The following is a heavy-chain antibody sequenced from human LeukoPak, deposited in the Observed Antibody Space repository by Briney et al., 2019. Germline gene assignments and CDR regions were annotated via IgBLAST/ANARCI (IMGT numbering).Heavy chain of an antibody. V-gene: IGHV3-53*05. CDR2: LYSGGRT. CDR3: AKPSMFIDYYFDS. D-gene: IGHD3-16*02. J-gene: IGHJ4*02. CDR1: GFTVSSNY. Sequence: GGSLRLSCAASGFTVSSNYMSWVRQAPGKGLEWLSILYSGGRTYYADSVKGRFTISRDNSKNTLYLQMNSLRAEDTAVYYCAKPSMFIDYYFDSGGRETRVPVSS.